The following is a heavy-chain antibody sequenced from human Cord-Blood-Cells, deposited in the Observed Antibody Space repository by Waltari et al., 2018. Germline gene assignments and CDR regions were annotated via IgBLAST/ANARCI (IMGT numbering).Heavy chain of an antibody. J-gene: IGHJ4*02. CDR3: ARDRQVGRNYDIWTGYYY. D-gene: IGHD3-9*01. CDR2: IIPIFGTA. V-gene: IGHV1-69*01. CDR1: SYA. Sequence: SYAISWVRQAPGQGLEWMGGIIPIFGTANYAQKFQGRVTITADESTSTAYMELSSRRSEDTAVYYCARDRQVGRNYDIWTGYYYWGQGTLVTVSS.